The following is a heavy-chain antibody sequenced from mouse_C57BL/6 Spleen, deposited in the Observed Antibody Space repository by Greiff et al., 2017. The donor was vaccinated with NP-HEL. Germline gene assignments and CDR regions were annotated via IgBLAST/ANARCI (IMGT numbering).Heavy chain of an antibody. Sequence: QVQLQQSGAELVRPGASVKLSCKASGYTFTDYYINWVKQRPGQGLEWIARIYPGSGNTYYNEKFKGKATPTAEKSSSTAYMQLSSLTSEDSAVYFCARSHDYGYAMDYWGQGTSVTVSS. CDR1: GYTFTDYY. V-gene: IGHV1-76*01. CDR3: ARSHDYGYAMDY. CDR2: IYPGSGNT. J-gene: IGHJ4*01. D-gene: IGHD2-4*01.